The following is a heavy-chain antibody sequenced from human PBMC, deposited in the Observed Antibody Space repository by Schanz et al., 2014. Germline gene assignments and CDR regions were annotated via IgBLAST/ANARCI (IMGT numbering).Heavy chain of an antibody. CDR2: ISPYNGNT. J-gene: IGHJ5*02. Sequence: QVRLVQSGAELKMPGATVKVSCETSGYTFTNYGVSWVCQAPGQGLEWVAWISPYNGNTAYAQNLKGRVRMTTDTSTATAYMELRSLTSDDTAIYYCVRAVGPAALHGYWFDPWGQGTLVTVAS. D-gene: IGHD2-2*01. V-gene: IGHV1-18*01. CDR1: GYTFTNYG. CDR3: VRAVGPAALHGYWFDP.